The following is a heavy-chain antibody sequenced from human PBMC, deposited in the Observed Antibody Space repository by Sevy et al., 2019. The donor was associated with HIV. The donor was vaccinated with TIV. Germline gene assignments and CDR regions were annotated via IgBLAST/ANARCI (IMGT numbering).Heavy chain of an antibody. Sequence: GGSLRLSCEASGFTFTKYWINWVRQVPGKGLVWISRINSDGSVTNYADSVRGRFTVSRDNSKNTLYLQMNSLRDEDTAVYYCAKVGPHCSGGTCYHPLFDYCGQGTLVTVSS. CDR2: INSDGSVT. CDR1: GFTFTKYW. D-gene: IGHD2-15*01. J-gene: IGHJ4*02. V-gene: IGHV3-74*01. CDR3: AKVGPHCSGGTCYHPLFDY.